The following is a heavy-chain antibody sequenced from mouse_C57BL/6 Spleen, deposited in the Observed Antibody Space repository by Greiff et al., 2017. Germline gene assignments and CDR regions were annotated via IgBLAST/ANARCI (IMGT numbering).Heavy chain of an antibody. D-gene: IGHD1-1*01. CDR3: ARGRDYYGSSYGY. V-gene: IGHV1-54*01. J-gene: IGHJ2*01. Sequence: VQLQQSGAELVRPGTSVKVSCKASGYAFTNYLIEWVKQRPGQGLEWIGVINPGSGGTNYNEKFKGKATLTADKSSSTAYMQLSSLTSEDSAVYFCARGRDYYGSSYGYWGQGTTLTVSS. CDR1: GYAFTNYL. CDR2: INPGSGGT.